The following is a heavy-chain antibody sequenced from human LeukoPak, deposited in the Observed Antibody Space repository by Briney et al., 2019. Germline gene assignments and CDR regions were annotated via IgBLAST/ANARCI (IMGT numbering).Heavy chain of an antibody. J-gene: IGHJ5*02. D-gene: IGHD4-4*01. V-gene: IGHV4-34*01. Sequence: PSETLSLTCAVYGGSFSGYYWSWIRQPPGKGLEWIGETNHSGSTNYNPSLKSRVTISVDTSKNQFSLKLSSVTAADTAVYYCARLYSNYGWFDPWGQGTLVTVSS. CDR3: ARLYSNYGWFDP. CDR2: TNHSGST. CDR1: GGSFSGYY.